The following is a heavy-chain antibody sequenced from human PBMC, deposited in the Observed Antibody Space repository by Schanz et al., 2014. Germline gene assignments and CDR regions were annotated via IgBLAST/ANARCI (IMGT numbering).Heavy chain of an antibody. CDR1: GYTVSALA. CDR3: ATNSPFRMVRGSNAFDA. D-gene: IGHD3-10*01. CDR2: FDVEDGET. V-gene: IGHV1-24*01. J-gene: IGHJ3*01. Sequence: QVQLLQSGSEVKKPGASVKVSCEISGYTVSALAMHWVRQAPGKGLEWLGGFDVEDGETIYAQKFQGRVTMTEDTSTETAYMELSGLRSGDTAVYYCATNSPFRMVRGSNAFDAWGQGTMXTVS.